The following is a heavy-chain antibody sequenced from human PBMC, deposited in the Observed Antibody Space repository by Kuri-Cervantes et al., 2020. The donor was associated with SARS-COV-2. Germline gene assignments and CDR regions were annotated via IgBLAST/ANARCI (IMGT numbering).Heavy chain of an antibody. J-gene: IGHJ6*01. CDR1: GCTFSSYA. CDR2: IIPILGIA. D-gene: IGHD6-19*01. V-gene: IGHV1-69*10. CDR3: ASVVGTAFYFGMDV. Sequence: SVKVSCKASGCTFSSYAISWVRQAPGQGLEWMGGIIPILGIANYAQKFQGRVTITADKSTSTAYMELSSLRSEDTAVYYCASVVGTAFYFGMDVWGQGTTVTVSS.